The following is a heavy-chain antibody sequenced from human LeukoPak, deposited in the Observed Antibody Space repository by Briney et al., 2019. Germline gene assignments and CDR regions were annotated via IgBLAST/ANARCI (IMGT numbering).Heavy chain of an antibody. CDR1: GYTFTSYD. J-gene: IGHJ5*02. V-gene: IGHV1-8*03. CDR3: ARKYPGYCSSTSCLRGFDP. D-gene: IGHD2-2*01. Sequence: ASVKVSCKASGYTFTSYDINWVRQATGQGFEWMGWMNPNSGNTGYAQKFQGRVTITRNTSISTAYMELSSLRSEDTAVYYCARKYPGYCSSTSCLRGFDPWGQGTLVTVSS. CDR2: MNPNSGNT.